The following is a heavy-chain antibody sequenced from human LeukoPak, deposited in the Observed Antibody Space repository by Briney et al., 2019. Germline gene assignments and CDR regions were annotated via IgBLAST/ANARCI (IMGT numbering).Heavy chain of an antibody. CDR2: ISRNGGST. D-gene: IGHD4-17*01. CDR3: ARVGDIDAFDI. V-gene: IGHV3-64*01. Sequence: PGGSLRLSCAASGFTFSSYAIHWVRQAPGKGLEYVSAISRNGGSTYYANSVKGRFTISRDNSKNTLYLQMGSLRAEDMAVYYCARVGDIDAFDIWGQGTMVTVSS. J-gene: IGHJ3*02. CDR1: GFTFSSYA.